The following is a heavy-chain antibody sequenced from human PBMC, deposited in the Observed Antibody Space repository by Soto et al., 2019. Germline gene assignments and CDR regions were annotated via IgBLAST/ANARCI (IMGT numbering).Heavy chain of an antibody. CDR3: AAVIMTTVTNWFDP. Sequence: QVQLQESGPGLVKPSQTLSLTRTVSGGSISSGGYYWSWIRQHPGKGLEWIGYIYYSGSTYYNPSLKSRVTISVDTSKNQFSLKLSSVTAADTAVYYCAAVIMTTVTNWFDPWGQGTLVTVSS. J-gene: IGHJ5*02. V-gene: IGHV4-31*03. D-gene: IGHD4-17*01. CDR2: IYYSGST. CDR1: GGSISSGGYY.